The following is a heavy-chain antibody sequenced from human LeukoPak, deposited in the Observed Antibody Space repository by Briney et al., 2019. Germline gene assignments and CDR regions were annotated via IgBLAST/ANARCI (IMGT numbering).Heavy chain of an antibody. J-gene: IGHJ4*02. Sequence: ASVKVSCKASGYTFTSYGISWVRQAPGQGLEWMGWISAYNGNTNYAQKLQGRVTMTTDTSTSTAYMELRSLRSDDTAVYYRARDQLTIFGVVMNGDYYFDYWGQGTLVTVSS. CDR2: ISAYNGNT. V-gene: IGHV1-18*01. D-gene: IGHD3-3*01. CDR3: ARDQLTIFGVVMNGDYYFDY. CDR1: GYTFTSYG.